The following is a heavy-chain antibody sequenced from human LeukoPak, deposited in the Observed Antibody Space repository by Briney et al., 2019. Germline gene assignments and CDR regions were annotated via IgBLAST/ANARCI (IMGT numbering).Heavy chain of an antibody. V-gene: IGHV4-34*01. J-gene: IGHJ3*02. Sequence: SETLSLTCAVSGGSFSGYYWSWIREPPGKGLEWIVEITHSGSTKYNPSLKNRLTIAVDTSKNRFPLKLSSVTASDTTVDYGAWALQDILAFGIGGQGTMVTVSS. CDR1: GGSFSGYY. CDR2: ITHSGST. D-gene: IGHD3-9*01. CDR3: AWALQDILAFGI.